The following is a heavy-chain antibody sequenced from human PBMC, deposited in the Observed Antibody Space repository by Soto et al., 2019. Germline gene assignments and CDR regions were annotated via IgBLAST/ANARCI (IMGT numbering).Heavy chain of an antibody. CDR2: ISWNSGSI. CDR1: GFTFDDYA. V-gene: IGHV3-9*01. D-gene: IGHD3-10*01. Sequence: GGSLRLSCAASGFTFDDYAMHWVRQAPGKGLEWVSGISWNSGSIGYADSVKGRFTISRDNAKNSLYLQMNSLRAEDTALYYCAKGVQTGQPKNKYYYYYYMDVWGKGTTVTVSS. J-gene: IGHJ6*03. CDR3: AKGVQTGQPKNKYYYYYYMDV.